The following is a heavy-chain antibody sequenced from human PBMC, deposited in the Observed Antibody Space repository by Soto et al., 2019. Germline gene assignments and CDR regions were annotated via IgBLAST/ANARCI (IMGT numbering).Heavy chain of an antibody. CDR1: GFTFSSYA. CDR3: AKVGDDILTGYYGDAFDI. D-gene: IGHD3-9*01. Sequence: GGSPRLSCAASGFTFSSYAMSWVRQAPGKGLEWVSAISGSGGSTYYADSVKGRFTISRDNSKNTLYLQMNSLRAEDTAVYYCAKVGDDILTGYYGDAFDIWGQGTMVAVSS. CDR2: ISGSGGST. J-gene: IGHJ3*02. V-gene: IGHV3-23*01.